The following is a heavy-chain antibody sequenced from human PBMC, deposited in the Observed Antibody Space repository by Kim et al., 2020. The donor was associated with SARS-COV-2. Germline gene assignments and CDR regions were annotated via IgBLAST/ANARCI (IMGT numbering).Heavy chain of an antibody. J-gene: IGHJ4*02. V-gene: IGHV4-31*03. CDR1: GGSISSGGYY. Sequence: SETLSLTCTVSGGSISSGGYYWSWIRQHPGKGLEWIGYIYYSGSTYYNPSLKSRVTISVDTSKNQFSLKLSSVTAADTAVYYCARGRKAGIPDYWGQGTLVTVSS. D-gene: IGHD6-13*01. CDR2: IYYSGST. CDR3: ARGRKAGIPDY.